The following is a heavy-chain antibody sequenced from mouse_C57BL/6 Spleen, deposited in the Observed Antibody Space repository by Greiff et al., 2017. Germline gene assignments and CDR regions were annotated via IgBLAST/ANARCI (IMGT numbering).Heavy chain of an antibody. V-gene: IGHV1-52*01. J-gene: IGHJ2*01. CDR1: GYTFTSYW. CDR2: IDPSDSET. Sequence: QVQLKQPGAELVRPGSSVKLSCKASGYTFTSYWMHWVKQRPIQGLEWIGNIDPSDSETHYNQKFKDKATLTVDKSSSTAYMQLSSLTSEDSAVYYCARGNYYGSSGDYWGQGTTLTVSS. D-gene: IGHD1-1*01. CDR3: ARGNYYGSSGDY.